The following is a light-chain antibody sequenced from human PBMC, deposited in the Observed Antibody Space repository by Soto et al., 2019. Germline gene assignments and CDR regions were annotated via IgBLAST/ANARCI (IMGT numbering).Light chain of an antibody. CDR3: QQYGSSSWT. V-gene: IGKV3-20*01. Sequence: EIVLTQSPGTLSSSPGERATLSYRASQSVSSSYLAWYRQKPGQAPRLLIYAASSRATGIPDRFSGSGSGTDFTLTISRLEPEDFAVYYCQQYGSSSWTFGQGTKVEFK. CDR1: QSVSSSY. CDR2: AAS. J-gene: IGKJ1*01.